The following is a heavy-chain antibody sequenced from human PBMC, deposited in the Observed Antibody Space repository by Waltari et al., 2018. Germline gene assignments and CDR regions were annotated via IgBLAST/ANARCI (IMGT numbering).Heavy chain of an antibody. V-gene: IGHV4-34*01. J-gene: IGHJ3*02. CDR1: GGSFSGYY. CDR2: INQGGST. CDR3: ARGRYDYGAFDI. D-gene: IGHD3-10*01. Sequence: QVQLQQWGAGLLKPSETLSLTCAVYGGSFSGYYWSWIRQPPGKGLEWIGEINQGGSTNYNPSLKSRVTISVDTSKNQCSRKLSSVTAADTAVYYCARGRYDYGAFDIWGQGTMVTVSS.